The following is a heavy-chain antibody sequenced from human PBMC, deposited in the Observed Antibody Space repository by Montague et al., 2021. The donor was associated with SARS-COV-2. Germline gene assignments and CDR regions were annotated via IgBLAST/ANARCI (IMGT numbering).Heavy chain of an antibody. V-gene: IGHV4-59*01. CDR2: IYDRGST. J-gene: IGHJ5*02. D-gene: IGHD3-22*01. CDR1: GGSINSSY. Sequence: SETLSLTCTVSGGSINSSYRSWIQQPPGRGLEWIGYIYDRGSTNYNPSLETRVTLSVDPSKNQFSLKLSSVTAADTAVYYCAREDRCNWFDPWGQGTLVIVSS. CDR3: AREDRCNWFDP.